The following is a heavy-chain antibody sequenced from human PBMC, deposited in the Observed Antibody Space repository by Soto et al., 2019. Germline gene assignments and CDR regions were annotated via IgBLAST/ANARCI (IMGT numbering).Heavy chain of an antibody. CDR3: VRQVTGTRRFNWCDP. CDR1: GASVTGTTYY. J-gene: IGHJ5*02. V-gene: IGHV4-39*01. D-gene: IGHD1-7*01. Sequence: QVQLQESGPGLVKPSETLSLPCSVSGASVTGTTYYWGWIRQSPGKGLEWIGNIYHNGRTDYNPSLKYLVTISIDASKTQFSLRLTSVTAADTAMYYCVRQVTGTRRFNWCDPWGQGTLVTVSS. CDR2: IYHNGRT.